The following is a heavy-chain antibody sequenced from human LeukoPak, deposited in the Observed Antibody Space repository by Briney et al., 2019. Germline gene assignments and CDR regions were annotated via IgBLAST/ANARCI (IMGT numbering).Heavy chain of an antibody. CDR2: INHSGST. Sequence: GSLRLSCAASGFTFSSYSMNWIRQPPGKGLEWIGEINHSGSTNYNPSLKSRVTISVDTSKNQFSLKLNSVTAADTAVYYCARLATPSTMAARGRSWFESWGQGTLVTVSS. CDR1: GFTFSSYS. D-gene: IGHD6-6*01. V-gene: IGHV4-34*01. J-gene: IGHJ5*01. CDR3: ARLATPSTMAARGRSWFES.